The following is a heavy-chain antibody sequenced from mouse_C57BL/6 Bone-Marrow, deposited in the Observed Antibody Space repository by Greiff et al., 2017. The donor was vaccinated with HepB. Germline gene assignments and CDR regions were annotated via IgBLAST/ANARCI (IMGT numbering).Heavy chain of an antibody. CDR1: GYSITSGYY. CDR3: ARDRDLFDY. V-gene: IGHV3-6*01. J-gene: IGHJ2*01. Sequence: VQLQQSGPGLVKPSQSLSLTCSVTGYSITSGYYWNWIRQFPGNKLEWMGYISYDGSNKYNPSLKNRISITRDTSKNQFFLKLNSVTTEDTATYYCARDRDLFDYWGQGTTLTVSS. CDR2: ISYDGSN. D-gene: IGHD3-3*01.